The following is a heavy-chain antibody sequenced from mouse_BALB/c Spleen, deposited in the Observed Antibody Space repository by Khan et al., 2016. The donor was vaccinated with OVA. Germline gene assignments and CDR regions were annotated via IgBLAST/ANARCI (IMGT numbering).Heavy chain of an antibody. CDR3: ARSGYGGFAY. Sequence: VQLKESGPELVKPGASMKISCKASGYSFTGYTMNWVKQSHGKNLAWIGLINPNNGDTTYNLKFRDKATLTVDKSSSTAYMELLSLTSEDSAIYFCARSGYGGFAYWGQGTLVTVSA. D-gene: IGHD3-1*01. CDR2: INPNNGDT. J-gene: IGHJ3*01. V-gene: IGHV1-18*01. CDR1: GYSFTGYT.